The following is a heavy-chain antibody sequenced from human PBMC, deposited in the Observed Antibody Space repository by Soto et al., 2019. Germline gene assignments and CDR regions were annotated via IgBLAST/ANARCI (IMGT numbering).Heavy chain of an antibody. CDR1: GYTFTDYY. Sequence: ASVKVSFKASGYTFTDYYMHWVRQAPGQGLEWMGWINPNSGATSYAQRFQGRVTMTRDTSISTAYMELSRLTSDDTAVYYCAREGGDIVQMVYALPWYWGQGTLVTVSS. D-gene: IGHD2-8*01. CDR2: INPNSGAT. CDR3: AREGGDIVQMVYALPWY. J-gene: IGHJ4*02. V-gene: IGHV1-2*02.